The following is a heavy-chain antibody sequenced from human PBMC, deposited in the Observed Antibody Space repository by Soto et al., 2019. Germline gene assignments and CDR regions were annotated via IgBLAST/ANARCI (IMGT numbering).Heavy chain of an antibody. V-gene: IGHV1-18*01. CDR1: GYTFTSYG. CDR3: GRVYSTRGLAAACTGAGFLDY. J-gene: IGHJ4*02. D-gene: IGHD6-13*01. Sequence: QVQLVQSGAEVKKPGASVKVSCKASGYTFTSYGISWVRQAPGQGLEWMGWISAYNGNTNYAQKLQGRVTMTTDTSTRTAYMELRSLRSDDKAVYYWGRVYSTRGLAAACTGAGFLDYWGQGTLVTVSS. CDR2: ISAYNGNT.